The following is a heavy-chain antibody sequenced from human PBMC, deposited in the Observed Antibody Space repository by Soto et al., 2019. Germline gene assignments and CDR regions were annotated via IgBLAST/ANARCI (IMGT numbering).Heavy chain of an antibody. V-gene: IGHV4-39*01. D-gene: IGHD3-3*01. Sequence: SETLSLTCTVSGGSISSSSYYWGWIRQPPGKGLEWIGSIYYSGSTYYNPSLKSRVTISVDTSKNQFSLKLSSVTAADTAVYYCARQAPYDFWSVATWGEPWGQGTLVTVS. CDR3: ARQAPYDFWSVATWGEP. J-gene: IGHJ5*02. CDR2: IYYSGST. CDR1: GGSISSSSYY.